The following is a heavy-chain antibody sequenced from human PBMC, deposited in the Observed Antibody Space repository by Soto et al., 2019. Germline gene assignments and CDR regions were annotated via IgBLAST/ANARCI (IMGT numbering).Heavy chain of an antibody. V-gene: IGHV1-24*01. J-gene: IGHJ1*01. CDR3: ATSFVGANPFAY. Sequence: ASVKVACKVSGYTLTELSMHWVRQAPGKGLEWMGGFDPEDGETIYAQKFQGRVTMTEDTSTDTAYMELSSLRSEDTAVYYCATSFVGANPFAYWAQRTLVPVSS. CDR1: GYTLTELS. CDR2: FDPEDGET. D-gene: IGHD1-26*01.